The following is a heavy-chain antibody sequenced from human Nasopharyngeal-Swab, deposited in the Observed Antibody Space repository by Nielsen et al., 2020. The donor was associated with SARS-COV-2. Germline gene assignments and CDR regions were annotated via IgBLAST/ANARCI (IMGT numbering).Heavy chain of an antibody. V-gene: IGHV3-30*02. CDR3: AKDRYCSSNSCHYYYYYYMDV. J-gene: IGHJ6*03. D-gene: IGHD2-2*01. CDR1: GFTFSSYG. CDR2: IRYDGSNK. Sequence: GESLKISCAASGFTFSSYGMHWVRQAPGKGLEWVAFIRYDGSNKYYADSVKGRFTISRDNSKNTLYLQMNSLRAEDTAVYYCAKDRYCSSNSCHYYYYYYMDVWGKGTTVTVSS.